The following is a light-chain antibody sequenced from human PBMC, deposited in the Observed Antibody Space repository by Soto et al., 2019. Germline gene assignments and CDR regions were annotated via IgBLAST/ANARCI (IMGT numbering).Light chain of an antibody. Sequence: QAVLTQPPSVSAAPGQKVTISCSGRSSNIGNNYVSWYQQFPGTAPKLLIYDNNKRPSGIPDRFSGSKSGTSATLDITGLQTGNEAGYYCGTWDSSLSAVVFGGGTKLTVL. CDR2: DNN. CDR1: SSNIGNNY. V-gene: IGLV1-51*01. J-gene: IGLJ2*01. CDR3: GTWDSSLSAVV.